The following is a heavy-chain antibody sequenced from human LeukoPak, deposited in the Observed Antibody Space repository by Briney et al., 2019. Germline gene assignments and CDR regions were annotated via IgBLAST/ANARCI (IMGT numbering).Heavy chain of an antibody. Sequence: ASVKVSCKASGYTFTSYGISWVRQAPGQGPEWMGWISAYNGNTNYAHKLQGRVTMTTDTSTSTAYMELRSLRSDDTAVYYCTRDLGYSSSSATPLDYWGQGTLVTVSS. J-gene: IGHJ4*02. CDR2: ISAYNGNT. CDR1: GYTFTSYG. D-gene: IGHD6-6*01. CDR3: TRDLGYSSSSATPLDY. V-gene: IGHV1-18*01.